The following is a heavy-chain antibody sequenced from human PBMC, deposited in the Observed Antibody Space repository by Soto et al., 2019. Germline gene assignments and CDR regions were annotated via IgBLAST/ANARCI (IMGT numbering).Heavy chain of an antibody. Sequence: ASVKVSCKASGYTYTSYARHSVRQAPGQRLEWMGWINAGNGNTKYSQKFQGRVTITRDTSASTAYIDLSSLRSEDTAVYYCASPYYYYSSGYYGSFDSWGQGALVTVSS. CDR1: GYTYTSYA. V-gene: IGHV1-3*01. J-gene: IGHJ4*02. CDR3: ASPYYYYSSGYYGSFDS. CDR2: INAGNGNT. D-gene: IGHD3-22*01.